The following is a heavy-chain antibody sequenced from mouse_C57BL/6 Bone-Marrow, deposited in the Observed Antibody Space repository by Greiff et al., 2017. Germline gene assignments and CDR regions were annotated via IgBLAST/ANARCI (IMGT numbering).Heavy chain of an antibody. CDR3: ARGGTVVYYYAMDY. V-gene: IGHV1-64*01. Sequence: QVQLQQPGAELVKPGASVKLSCKASGYTFTSYWMHWVKQRPGQGLEWIGMIHPNSGSTNYNEKFKSKATLTVDKSSSPAYMQLSSLTSEDSAVYYCARGGTVVYYYAMDYWGQGTSVTVSS. CDR1: GYTFTSYW. J-gene: IGHJ4*01. CDR2: IHPNSGST. D-gene: IGHD1-1*01.